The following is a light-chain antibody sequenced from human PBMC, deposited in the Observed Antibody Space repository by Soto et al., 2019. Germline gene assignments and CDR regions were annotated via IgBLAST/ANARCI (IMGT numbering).Light chain of an antibody. J-gene: IGKJ4*01. Sequence: EIVLTQSPGTLSLSPGESTTLSCRASQSVGRNFLAWYQQKPGRAPRLLIHGASYRATGVPDRFSGSGSETDFTLTISRLEPEDFGVYYCHQYADSPLTFGGGTKVEIK. CDR1: QSVGRNF. V-gene: IGKV3-20*01. CDR2: GAS. CDR3: HQYADSPLT.